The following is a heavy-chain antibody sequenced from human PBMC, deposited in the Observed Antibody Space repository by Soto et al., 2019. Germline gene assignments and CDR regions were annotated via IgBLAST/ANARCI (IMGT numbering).Heavy chain of an antibody. CDR3: ARGEDYYGSELLPPNWFDP. Sequence: SKTLSLTCTVPGGSISSYYWSWIRQPPWKGLEWIGYIYYSGSTNYNPSLKSRITISVDTSKNQFSLKLSSVTAADTAVYYCARGEDYYGSELLPPNWFDPWGQGTLVTVS. J-gene: IGHJ5*02. CDR1: GGSISSYY. D-gene: IGHD3-10*01. CDR2: IYYSGST. V-gene: IGHV4-59*08.